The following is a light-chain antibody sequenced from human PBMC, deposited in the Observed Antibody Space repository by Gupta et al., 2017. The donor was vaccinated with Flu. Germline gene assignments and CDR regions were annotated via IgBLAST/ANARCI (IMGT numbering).Light chain of an antibody. J-gene: IGLJ3*02. CDR3: ATWDNSLNAL. Sequence: QSVLTQPPSVSAAPGQRVTISCSGSDSNIGHNYFSWYQQIPGTAPKVVIYDDDKRPSGIPDRFSASKSGTSATLDITGLQTEDEAHYYCATWDNSLNALFGGGTKVTVL. CDR1: DSNIGHNY. CDR2: DDD. V-gene: IGLV1-51*01.